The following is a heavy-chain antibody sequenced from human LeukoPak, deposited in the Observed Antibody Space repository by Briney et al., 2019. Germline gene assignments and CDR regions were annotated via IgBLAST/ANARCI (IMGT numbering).Heavy chain of an antibody. J-gene: IGHJ4*02. CDR2: IYYSGST. Sequence: PSETLSLTCTVSGGSISSYYWSWIRQPPGKGLEWIGYIYYSGSTNYNPSLKSRVTISVDTSKNQFSLKLSSVTAADTAVYYCARGRIAVAGTFDYWGQGTLVTVSS. D-gene: IGHD6-19*01. CDR1: GGSISSYY. V-gene: IGHV4-59*12. CDR3: ARGRIAVAGTFDY.